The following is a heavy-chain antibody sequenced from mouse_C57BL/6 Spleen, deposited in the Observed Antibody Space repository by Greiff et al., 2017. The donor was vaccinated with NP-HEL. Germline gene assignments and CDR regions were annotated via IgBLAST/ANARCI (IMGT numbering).Heavy chain of an antibody. CDR1: GYSFTGYY. J-gene: IGHJ3*01. D-gene: IGHD2-4*01. Sequence: VQLQQSGPELVKPGASVKISCKASGYSFTGYYMNWVKQSPEKSLEWIGAINPSTGGTTYIQKFKAKATLTVDKSSSTAYMQLKSLTSEDSAVYYCATGYDYDGAWFAYWGQGTLVTVSA. CDR3: ATGYDYDGAWFAY. V-gene: IGHV1-42*01. CDR2: INPSTGGT.